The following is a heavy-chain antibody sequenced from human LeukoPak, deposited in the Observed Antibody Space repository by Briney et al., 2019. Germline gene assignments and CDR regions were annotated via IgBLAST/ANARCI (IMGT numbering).Heavy chain of an antibody. Sequence: PSETLSLTCAVYGGSFSGYYWSWIRQPPGKGLEWIGEINHSGSTNYNPSLKSRVTTSVDTSKNQFSLKLSSVTAADTAVYYCASLYYYDSSGYYLDYWGQGTLVTVSS. J-gene: IGHJ4*02. CDR3: ASLYYYDSSGYYLDY. D-gene: IGHD3-22*01. CDR1: GGSFSGYY. V-gene: IGHV4-34*01. CDR2: INHSGST.